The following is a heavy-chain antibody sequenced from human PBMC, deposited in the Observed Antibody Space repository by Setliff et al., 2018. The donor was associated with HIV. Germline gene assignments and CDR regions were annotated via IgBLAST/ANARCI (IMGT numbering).Heavy chain of an antibody. CDR2: ITWSGDRS. CDR3: VRAGRPFRGAMTGLTYDF. Sequence: TGGSLRLSCAASGFTFSSYAMSWVRQAPGKGLEWVSAITWSGDRSDYADSVKGRFTISRDNAKGSLYLQMRGLRLEDTAIYYCVRAGRPFRGAMTGLTYDFWGQGALVTVSS. V-gene: IGHV3-23*01. J-gene: IGHJ4*02. D-gene: IGHD6-6*01. CDR1: GFTFSSYA.